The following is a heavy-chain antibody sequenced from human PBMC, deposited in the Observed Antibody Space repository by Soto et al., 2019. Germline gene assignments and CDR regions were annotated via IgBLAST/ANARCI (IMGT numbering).Heavy chain of an antibody. CDR1: GGSISSYY. D-gene: IGHD7-27*01. J-gene: IGHJ5*01. CDR2: IYKSATT. V-gene: IGHV4-4*08. Sequence: SETLSLTCTVSGGSISSYYWSWIRQPPGKGLEWIGYIYKSATTYYNPSFESRVAISVDTSKSQFSLNVTSVTAADTAVYFCARGRYCLTGRCFPNWFDSWGQGALVIVSS. CDR3: ARGRYCLTGRCFPNWFDS.